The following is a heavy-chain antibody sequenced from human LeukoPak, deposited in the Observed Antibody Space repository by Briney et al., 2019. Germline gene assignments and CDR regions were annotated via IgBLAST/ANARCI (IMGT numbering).Heavy chain of an antibody. CDR3: AMSTVSSGFDR. CDR2: ISWNSGII. J-gene: IGHJ4*02. V-gene: IGHV3-9*01. D-gene: IGHD4-17*01. CDR1: GFIFDDYA. Sequence: GRSLRLSCAASGFIFDDYAMYWVRQAPGKGLEWVSGISWNSGIIDYADSVKGRFTISRDNAKNSLYLQMNSLRAEDTAFYYCAMSTVSSGFDRWGQGTLATVSS.